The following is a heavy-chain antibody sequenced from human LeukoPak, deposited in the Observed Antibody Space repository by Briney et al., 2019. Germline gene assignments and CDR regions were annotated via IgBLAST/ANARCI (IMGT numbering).Heavy chain of an antibody. V-gene: IGHV1-69*02. D-gene: IGHD6-6*01. Sequence: GASVKVSCKASGYTFTSYHMHWVRQAPGQGLEWMGRIIPILGIANYAQKFQGRVTITADKSTSTAYMELSSLRSEDTAVYYCASVLLRSSSPAEYFQHWGQGTLVTVSS. CDR2: IIPILGIA. J-gene: IGHJ1*01. CDR3: ASVLLRSSSPAEYFQH. CDR1: GYTFTSYH.